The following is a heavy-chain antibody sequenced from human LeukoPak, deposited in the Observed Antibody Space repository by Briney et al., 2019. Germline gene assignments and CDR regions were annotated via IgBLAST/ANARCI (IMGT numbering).Heavy chain of an antibody. CDR3: ARANQRWLQFDAFDI. Sequence: SVKVSCKASGGTFSSYAIGWVRQAPGQGLEWMGGIIPIFGTANYAQKFQGRVTITADKSTSTAYMELSSLRSEDTAVYYCARANQRWLQFDAFDIWGQGTMVTVSS. V-gene: IGHV1-69*06. CDR2: IIPIFGTA. D-gene: IGHD5-24*01. J-gene: IGHJ3*02. CDR1: GGTFSSYA.